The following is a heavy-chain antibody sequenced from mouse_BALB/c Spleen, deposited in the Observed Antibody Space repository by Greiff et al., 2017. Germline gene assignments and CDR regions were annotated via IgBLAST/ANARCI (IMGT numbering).Heavy chain of an antibody. CDR3: VSTMVTAFAY. CDR1: GYSITSDYA. Sequence: EVKLMESGPGLVKPSQSLSLTCTVTGYSITSDYAWNWIRQFPGNKLEWMGYISYSGSTSYNPSLKSRISITRDTSKNQFFLQLNSVTTEDTATYYCVSTMVTAFAYWGQGTLVTVSA. D-gene: IGHD2-2*01. V-gene: IGHV3-2*02. CDR2: ISYSGST. J-gene: IGHJ3*01.